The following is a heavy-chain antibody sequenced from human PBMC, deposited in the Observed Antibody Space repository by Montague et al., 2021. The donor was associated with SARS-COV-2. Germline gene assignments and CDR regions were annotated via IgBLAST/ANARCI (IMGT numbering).Heavy chain of an antibody. V-gene: IGHV4-39*01. J-gene: IGHJ5*02. Sequence: SETLSLTCTVSGDSINSDTAFWVRQRQAPGQGLVWNGSLGDSARYYHNLTSRVSLTISAATSKNQFSLESMAVTAADTSLYYCAGHDQTGFGNPNWFDPWGQGTLVTVSS. D-gene: IGHD2-2*01. CDR3: AGHDQTGFGNPNWFDP. CDR1: GDSINSDTAF. CDR2: LGDSARY.